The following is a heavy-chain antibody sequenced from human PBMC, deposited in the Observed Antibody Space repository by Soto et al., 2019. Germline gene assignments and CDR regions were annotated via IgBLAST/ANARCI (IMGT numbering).Heavy chain of an antibody. CDR1: GYTFTGYY. J-gene: IGHJ6*02. V-gene: IGHV1-2*04. Sequence: ASVKLSCEASGYTFTGYYMHWVRQAPGQGLEWMGWINPNSGGTNYAQKFQGWVTMTRDTSISTAYMELSRLRSDDTAVYYCARGGGCSSTSCYDYYYYGMDVWGQGTTVTVSS. CDR3: ARGGGCSSTSCYDYYYYGMDV. CDR2: INPNSGGT. D-gene: IGHD2-2*01.